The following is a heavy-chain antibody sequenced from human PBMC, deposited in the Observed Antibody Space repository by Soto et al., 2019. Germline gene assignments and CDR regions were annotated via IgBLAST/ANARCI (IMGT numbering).Heavy chain of an antibody. V-gene: IGHV3-33*01. CDR2: IWYDGSNK. CDR1: GFTFSSYG. Sequence: QVQLVESGGGVVQPGRSLRLSCAASGFTFSSYGIHWVRQAPGKGLEWVAVIWYDGSNKYYADSVKGRFTISRDNSKNTLYLQMNSLRAEDTAVYYCAREAVAAAGPYYYYGMDVWGQGTTVTVSS. CDR3: AREAVAAAGPYYYYGMDV. J-gene: IGHJ6*02. D-gene: IGHD6-13*01.